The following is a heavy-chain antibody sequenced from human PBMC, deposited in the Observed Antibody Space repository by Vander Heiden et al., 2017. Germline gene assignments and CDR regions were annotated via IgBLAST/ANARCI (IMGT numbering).Heavy chain of an antibody. CDR3: AKGPGDSWYFDL. CDR2: ISGSGGST. CDR1: GFTFSSHA. D-gene: IGHD3-16*01. V-gene: IGHV3-23*01. Sequence: EVQLLESGGGLVQPGGSLRLSSAASGFTFSSHAMSCVRQAPGKGLEWVSAISGSGGSTYYADSVKGRFTISRDNSKNTLYLQMNSLRAEDTAVYYCAKGPGDSWYFDLWGRGTLVTVSS. J-gene: IGHJ2*01.